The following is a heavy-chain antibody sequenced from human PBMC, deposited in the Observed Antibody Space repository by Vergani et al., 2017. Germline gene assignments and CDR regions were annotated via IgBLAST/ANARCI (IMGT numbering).Heavy chain of an antibody. CDR1: GFTFRIYV. J-gene: IGHJ1*01. V-gene: IGHV3-30*02. Sequence: QVQLVESVGGVVQPGGSLRLSRIPSGFTFRIYVMHWVRQAPGKGLEWVAVIRYDRTKRFYGDSVKGRLTISKDNSQTTVFLQMNSLGADDSAVYYCTKAGQCESDNLHDSWGQGALVTVAS. D-gene: IGHD3-3*01. CDR3: TKAGQCESDNLHDS. CDR2: IRYDRTKR.